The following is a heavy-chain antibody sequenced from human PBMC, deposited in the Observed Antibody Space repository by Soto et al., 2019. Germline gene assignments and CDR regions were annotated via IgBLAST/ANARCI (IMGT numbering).Heavy chain of an antibody. CDR1: GGSISSGGYY. V-gene: IGHV4-31*03. J-gene: IGHJ6*02. CDR3: ARDSIGSGSYPTYYYYGMDV. CDR2: IYYSGST. D-gene: IGHD3-10*01. Sequence: SETLSLTCTVSGGSISSGGYYWSWIRQHPGKGLEWIGYIYYSGSTYYNPSLKSRVTISVDTSKNQFSLKLSSVTAADTAVYYCARDSIGSGSYPTYYYYGMDVWGQGTTVTV.